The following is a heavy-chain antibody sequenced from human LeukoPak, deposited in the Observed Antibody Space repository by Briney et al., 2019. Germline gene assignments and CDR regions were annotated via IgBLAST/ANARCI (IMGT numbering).Heavy chain of an antibody. J-gene: IGHJ3*02. V-gene: IGHV3-23*01. D-gene: IGHD3-3*01. CDR3: AKGGKYYDFWSGYRDAFDI. CDR2: ISGSGGST. CDR1: GFTFSSYA. Sequence: GGSLRLSCAASGFTFSSYAMSWVRQAPGKGLEWVSAISGSGGSTYYADSVKGRFTISRDNSKNTLYLQMNSLRAEDTAVYYCAKGGKYYDFWSGYRDAFDIWGQGTMVTVSS.